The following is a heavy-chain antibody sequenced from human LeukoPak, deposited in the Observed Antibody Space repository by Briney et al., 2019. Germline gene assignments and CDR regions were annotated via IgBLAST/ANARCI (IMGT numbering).Heavy chain of an antibody. J-gene: IGHJ4*02. CDR1: GGSIGSSSYY. D-gene: IGHD6-13*01. CDR3: ARHKGPAAAADGDYFDY. Sequence: SETLSLTCTVSGGSIGSSSYYWGWIRQPPGKGLEWIGSIYYSGSTYYNPSLKSRVTISVDTSKNQFSLKLSSVTAADTAVYYCARHKGPAAAADGDYFDYWGQGTLVTVSS. CDR2: IYYSGST. V-gene: IGHV4-39*01.